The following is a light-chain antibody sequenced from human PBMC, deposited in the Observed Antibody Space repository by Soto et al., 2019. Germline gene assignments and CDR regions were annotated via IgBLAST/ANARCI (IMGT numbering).Light chain of an antibody. J-gene: IGKJ5*01. CDR2: GAS. CDR1: QSVSSSY. Sequence: EIVLTQSPATLSLSPGERATLSCRASQSVSSSYLAWYQQKPGQAPRLLIYGASSRATGIPDRFSGSGSGTDFTLTISRLEPEDFAVYYCQQYGSSPVTFGQGTRLAIK. CDR3: QQYGSSPVT. V-gene: IGKV3-20*01.